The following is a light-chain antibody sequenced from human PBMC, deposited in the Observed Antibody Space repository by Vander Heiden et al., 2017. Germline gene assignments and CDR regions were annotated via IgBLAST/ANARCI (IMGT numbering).Light chain of an antibody. V-gene: IGKV3-11*01. CDR1: QSVDVY. J-gene: IGKJ5*01. CDR3: QQRKYWPPLT. Sequence: EVVLTQSPATLSLSPGERATLPCRASQSVDVYLAWYQQRPGQAPRLLIYDASNRATGIPARFSGSGSGADFTLTISSLEPEDFAVYYCQQRKYWPPLTFGQGTRLEIK. CDR2: DAS.